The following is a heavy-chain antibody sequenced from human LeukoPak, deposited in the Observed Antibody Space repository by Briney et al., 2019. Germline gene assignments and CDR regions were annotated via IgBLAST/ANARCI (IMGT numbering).Heavy chain of an antibody. CDR1: GFTFSTYG. CDR3: VKYPPSGYYFDY. Sequence: PGGSLRLSCAASGFTFSTYGMHWVRRAPGKGLEWVAFIRYDGTKKYYEDSVKGRFTVSRDNSKDTLYLQMNSLGAEDTAMYYCVKYPPSGYYFDYWGQGTLVTVSS. J-gene: IGHJ4*02. D-gene: IGHD1-26*01. V-gene: IGHV3-30*02. CDR2: IRYDGTKK.